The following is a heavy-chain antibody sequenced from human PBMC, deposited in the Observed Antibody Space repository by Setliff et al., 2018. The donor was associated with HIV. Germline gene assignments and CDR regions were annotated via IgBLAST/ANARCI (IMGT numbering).Heavy chain of an antibody. CDR3: ARGRRYDFWSGSQDWFDP. J-gene: IGHJ5*02. Sequence: PSETLSLTCAVYGGSFSGYYWSWIRQPPGKGLEWIGEINHSGSTNYNPSLKSRVTISVDTSKNQFSLKLRSVTAADTAVYYCARGRRYDFWSGSQDWFDPWGQGTLVTVSS. CDR1: GGSFSGYY. D-gene: IGHD3-3*01. V-gene: IGHV4-34*01. CDR2: INHSGST.